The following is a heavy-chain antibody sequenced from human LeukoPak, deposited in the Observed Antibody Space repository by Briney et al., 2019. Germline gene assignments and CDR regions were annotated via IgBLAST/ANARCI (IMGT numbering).Heavy chain of an antibody. CDR2: IHHSGST. CDR1: GYSISRDSY. V-gene: IGHV4-38-2*02. J-gene: IGHJ6*03. CDR3: ARGSRTTAFHFYYYMDV. Sequence: SETLSLTCSVSGYSISRDSYWGWIPQPPGKGPEWIGSIHHSGSTYFNSSLKSRVTISVDTSKNQFSLKLSSVTAADTAVYFSARGSRTTAFHFYYYMDVSGKGTTVTVSS. D-gene: IGHD1-1*01.